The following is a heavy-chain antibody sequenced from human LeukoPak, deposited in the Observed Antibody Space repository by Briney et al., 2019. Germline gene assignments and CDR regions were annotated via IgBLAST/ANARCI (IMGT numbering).Heavy chain of an antibody. D-gene: IGHD2-2*01. CDR2: INPNSGGT. CDR1: GYTFTGYY. J-gene: IGHJ3*02. CDR3: ARDRSYCSSTSCPVDAFDI. Sequence: GASVKVSCKASGYTFTGYYMHWVRQAPGQGLEWMGWINPNSGGTSYAQKFQGRVTMTRDTSISTAYMELSRLRSDDTAVYYCARDRSYCSSTSCPVDAFDIWGHGTMVTVSS. V-gene: IGHV1-2*02.